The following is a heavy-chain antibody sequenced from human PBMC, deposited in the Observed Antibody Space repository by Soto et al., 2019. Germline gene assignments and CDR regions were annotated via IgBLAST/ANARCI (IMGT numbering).Heavy chain of an antibody. Sequence: GGSLRLSCVASGFTFENYAMSWVRQSPGKGLEWVSAISGSGGTTYYSDSVKGRFTISRDNSKNTVYLQMNDLRVEDAAEYFCAKDSWAIFGVPAGEYYAMDVWGQGTTVTVSS. J-gene: IGHJ6*02. CDR3: AKDSWAIFGVPAGEYYAMDV. D-gene: IGHD3-3*01. CDR1: GFTFENYA. CDR2: ISGSGGTT. V-gene: IGHV3-23*01.